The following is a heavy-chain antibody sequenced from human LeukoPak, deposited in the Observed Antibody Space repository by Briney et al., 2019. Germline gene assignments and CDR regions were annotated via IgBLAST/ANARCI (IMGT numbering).Heavy chain of an antibody. CDR3: VGYSYGTEYFDY. CDR1: GGSISSGSYY. V-gene: IGHV4-61*02. D-gene: IGHD5-18*01. J-gene: IGHJ4*02. Sequence: PSETLSLTCTVSGGSISSGSYYWSWIRQPAGKGLEWIGRIYTSGSTNYNPSLKSRVTISVDTSKNQFSLKLSSVTAADTAVYYCVGYSYGTEYFDYWGQGTLVTVSS. CDR2: IYTSGST.